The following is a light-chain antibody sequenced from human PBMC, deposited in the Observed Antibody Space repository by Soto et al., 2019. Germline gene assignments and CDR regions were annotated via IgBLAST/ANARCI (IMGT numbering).Light chain of an antibody. Sequence: AIRMTQSPSSVSASTGDRITITCRASQIIRSYLAWYQQKPGKAPQLLISAASTLQSGVPSRFSGSGSGTEFTLTISCLQSEDFAIYYCQQYYTTQPTFGQGTTVEI. J-gene: IGKJ1*01. V-gene: IGKV1-8*01. CDR1: QIIRSY. CDR2: AAS. CDR3: QQYYTTQPT.